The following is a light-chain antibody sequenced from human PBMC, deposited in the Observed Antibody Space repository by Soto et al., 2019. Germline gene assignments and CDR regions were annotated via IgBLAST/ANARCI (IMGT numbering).Light chain of an antibody. J-gene: IGKJ1*01. V-gene: IGKV1-5*03. Sequence: DIQMTQSPSTLSGSVGDRVTITCRASQTISNWLAWYQQQPGKAPKLLIYKASSLESGVPSRFSGSGSGTEFTLTISSLQPDDFGTYYCQEYNSYWTFGQGTKVDIK. CDR3: QEYNSYWT. CDR1: QTISNW. CDR2: KAS.